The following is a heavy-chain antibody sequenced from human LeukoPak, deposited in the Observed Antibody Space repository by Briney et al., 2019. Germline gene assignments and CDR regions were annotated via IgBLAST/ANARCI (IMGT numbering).Heavy chain of an antibody. CDR2: ISYDGSNK. D-gene: IGHD2-21*01. CDR3: AKERWWRYYFDY. CDR1: GFTFSSYG. Sequence: PGGSLRLSCAASGFTFSSYGMHWVRQAPGKGLEWVAVISYDGSNKYYADSVKGRFTITRDNSKNTLYLQMNSLRAEDTAVYYCAKERWWRYYFDYWGQGTLVTVSS. J-gene: IGHJ4*02. V-gene: IGHV3-30*18.